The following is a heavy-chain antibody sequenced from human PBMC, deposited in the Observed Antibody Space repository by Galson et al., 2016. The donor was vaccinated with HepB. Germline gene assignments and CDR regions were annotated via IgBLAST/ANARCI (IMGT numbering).Heavy chain of an antibody. CDR1: GFTFTSYW. D-gene: IGHD3-16*02. CDR2: IKQDGSEK. V-gene: IGHV3-7*01. Sequence: SLRLSCATSGFTFTSYWMSWVRQAPGKGLEWVADIKQDGSEKYYVDSVKGRFTISRDNDKKSLYLQMEKLRVEDTAVYYCARVRHGGVIVTTLFDSWGQGTLVTVSS. CDR3: ARVRHGGVIVTTLFDS. J-gene: IGHJ5*01.